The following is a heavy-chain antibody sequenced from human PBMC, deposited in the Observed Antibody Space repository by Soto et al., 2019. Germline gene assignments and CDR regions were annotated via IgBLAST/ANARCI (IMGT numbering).Heavy chain of an antibody. V-gene: IGHV1-2*02. CDR3: ARDPGRITIFGVVGPRANWFDP. CDR1: GYTFTGYY. Sequence: ASVKVSCKASGYTFTGYYIHWVRQAPGEGLEWMGWINPNSGGTNYAQKFQGRVTMTRDTSISTAYMELSRLRSGDTAVYYCARDPGRITIFGVVGPRANWFDPWGQGTLVTVSS. J-gene: IGHJ5*02. D-gene: IGHD3-3*01. CDR2: INPNSGGT.